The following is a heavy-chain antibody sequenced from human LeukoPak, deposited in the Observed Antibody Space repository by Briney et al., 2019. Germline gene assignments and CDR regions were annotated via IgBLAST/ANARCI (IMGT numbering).Heavy chain of an antibody. J-gene: IGHJ4*02. CDR3: ARERSGSDYFDY. CDR2: ISYDGSNK. D-gene: IGHD3-10*01. V-gene: IGHV3-30*04. CDR1: GFTFSSYA. Sequence: GGSLRLSCAASGFTFSSYAMHWVRQAPGKGLEWVAVISYDGSNKYYADSVKGRFTISRDNSKNTLYLQMNSLRAEDTAVYYCARERSGSDYFDYWGQGTLVTVSS.